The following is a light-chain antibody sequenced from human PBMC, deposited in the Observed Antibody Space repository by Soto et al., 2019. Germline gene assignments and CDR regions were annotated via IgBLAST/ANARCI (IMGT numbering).Light chain of an antibody. CDR1: QSVSSY. Sequence: EIALTQSPGTLSLSVGERVTLSCRASQSVSSYLAWYQQTPGQAPRLLIYDTSNRATGTPDRFSGSGSGTDFTLTISRLEPEEFTVYYCQQYGSSPLTFGGGTTVEIK. J-gene: IGKJ4*01. V-gene: IGKV3-20*01. CDR2: DTS. CDR3: QQYGSSPLT.